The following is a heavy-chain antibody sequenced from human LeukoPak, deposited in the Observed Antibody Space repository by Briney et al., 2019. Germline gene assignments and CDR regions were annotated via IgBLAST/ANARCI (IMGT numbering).Heavy chain of an antibody. CDR1: GGSLSGHF. Sequence: SETLSLTCTVSGGSLSGHFWSWFRRPPGKGLENIGYIHSSGSTNYNPSYKSRVTVSLEMSKNQFSLGLSSVTAADTAVYYCAKDRGETTGTNLTSGAQEYLATAPPPPTRG. CDR3: AKDRGETTGTNLTSGAQEYLATAPPPPT. J-gene: IGHJ1*01. CDR2: IHSSGST. D-gene: IGHD1/OR15-1a*01. V-gene: IGHV4-59*11.